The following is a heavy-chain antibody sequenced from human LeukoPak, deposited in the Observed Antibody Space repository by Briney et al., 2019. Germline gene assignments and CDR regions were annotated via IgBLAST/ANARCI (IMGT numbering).Heavy chain of an antibody. V-gene: IGHV4-39*01. CDR2: ICYSGST. Sequence: SETLSLTCTVSGGSISSSSYYWGWIRQPPGKGLEWIGSICYSGSTYYNPSLKSRVTISVDTSKNQFSLKLSSVTAADTAVYYCARRNSYGDYGGHYFDYWGQGTLVTVSS. J-gene: IGHJ4*02. D-gene: IGHD4-17*01. CDR1: GGSISSSSYY. CDR3: ARRNSYGDYGGHYFDY.